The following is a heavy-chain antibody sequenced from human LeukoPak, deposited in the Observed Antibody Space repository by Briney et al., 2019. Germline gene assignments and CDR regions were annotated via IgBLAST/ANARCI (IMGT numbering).Heavy chain of an antibody. J-gene: IGHJ6*02. CDR1: GGSISNNH. V-gene: IGHV4-59*08. Sequence: SETLSLTCTVSGGSISNNHWSWIRQPPGKGLEWIGYVYYTGSTQYNPSLKSRVTISVDTSKNQFSLKLSSVTAADTAVYYCARRAYYDFWSAQDYGMDVWGQGTTVTVSS. CDR2: VYYTGST. CDR3: ARRAYYDFWSAQDYGMDV. D-gene: IGHD3-3*01.